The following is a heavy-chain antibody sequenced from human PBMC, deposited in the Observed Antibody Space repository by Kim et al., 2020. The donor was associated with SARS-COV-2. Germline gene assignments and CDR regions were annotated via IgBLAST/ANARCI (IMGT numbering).Heavy chain of an antibody. V-gene: IGHV3-15*01. J-gene: IGHJ4*02. Sequence: GGSLRLSCAVSGFTVTNTWMSWVRQPPGKGLEWVGRITSKASGGTEDYAAPVKGRFTISRDDSKNMFFLEMSSLKTEDTALYYCAGGGSNFGYWGQGTLVTVSS. CDR1: GFTVTNTW. CDR2: ITSKASGGTE. D-gene: IGHD2-2*01. CDR3: AGGGSNFGY.